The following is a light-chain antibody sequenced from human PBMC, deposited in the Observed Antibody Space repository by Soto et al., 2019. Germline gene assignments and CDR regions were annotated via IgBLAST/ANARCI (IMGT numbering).Light chain of an antibody. V-gene: IGLV1-40*01. CDR3: QSYDSSFTLSVHV. Sequence: QSVLTQPPSVSGAPGQRVTISCTGSSSNIGAGYDVHWYQQLPGTAPKLLIYGNSNRPSGVPDRFSGSKSGTSASLAITGLQAEDEAYYYCQSYDSSFTLSVHVF. CDR2: GNS. CDR1: SSNIGAGYD. J-gene: IGLJ1*01.